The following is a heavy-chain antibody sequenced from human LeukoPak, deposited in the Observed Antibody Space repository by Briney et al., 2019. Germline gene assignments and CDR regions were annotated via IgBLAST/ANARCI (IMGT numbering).Heavy chain of an antibody. V-gene: IGHV6-1*01. D-gene: IGHD2-15*01. CDR1: GDSVSSNSAA. Sequence: SQTLSLTCAISGDSVSSNSAAWNWIRQSPSRGLEWLGRTYYRSKWYNDYAVSVKSRITINPDTSKNQFSLQLNSVTPEDTAVYYCARDQRYCSGGSCYEPIDDWGQGTLVTVSS. J-gene: IGHJ4*02. CDR3: ARDQRYCSGGSCYEPIDD. CDR2: TYYRSKWYN.